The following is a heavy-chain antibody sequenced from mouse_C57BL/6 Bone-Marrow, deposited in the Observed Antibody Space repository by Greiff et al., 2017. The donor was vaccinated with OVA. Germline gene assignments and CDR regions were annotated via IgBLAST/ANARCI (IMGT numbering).Heavy chain of an antibody. CDR1: GFNIKDDY. Sequence: EVQLQQSGAELVRPGASVKLSCTASGFNIKDDYMHWVKQRPEQGLEWIGWIDPENGDTEYASKFQGKATITADTSSNTAYLQLSSLTSEDTAVYYCTAYYYGSSQWYFDVWGTGTTVTVSS. CDR2: IDPENGDT. V-gene: IGHV14-4*01. CDR3: TAYYYGSSQWYFDV. J-gene: IGHJ1*03. D-gene: IGHD1-1*01.